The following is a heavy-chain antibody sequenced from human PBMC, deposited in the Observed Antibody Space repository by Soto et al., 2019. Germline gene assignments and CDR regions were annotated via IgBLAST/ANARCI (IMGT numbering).Heavy chain of an antibody. CDR2: ISYDGSNK. CDR3: AKSPGGYYSFDI. D-gene: IGHD3-3*01. CDR1: GFTFSIYV. V-gene: IGHV3-30*18. J-gene: IGHJ3*02. Sequence: GGSLRLSCAASGFTFSIYVMHWVRQAPGKGLEWVAVISYDGSNKYYADSVKGRFTISRDNSKNTLYLQMNSLRAEDTAVYYCAKSPGGYYSFDIWGQGTMVTVSS.